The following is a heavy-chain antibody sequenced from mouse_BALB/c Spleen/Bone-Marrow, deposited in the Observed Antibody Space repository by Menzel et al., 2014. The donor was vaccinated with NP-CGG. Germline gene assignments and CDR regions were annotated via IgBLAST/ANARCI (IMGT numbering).Heavy chain of an antibody. D-gene: IGHD1-1*01. CDR2: IDPANGNT. CDR1: GFNIKDTY. CDR3: ARYYYGSSYFDY. Sequence: EVNVVESGAELVKPGASVELSCTASGFNIKDTYMHWVKQRPEQGLEWIGRIDPANGNTKYDPKFQGKATITADTSSNTAYLQLSSLTSEDTAVYYCARYYYGSSYFDYWGQGTTLTVSS. V-gene: IGHV14-3*02. J-gene: IGHJ2*01.